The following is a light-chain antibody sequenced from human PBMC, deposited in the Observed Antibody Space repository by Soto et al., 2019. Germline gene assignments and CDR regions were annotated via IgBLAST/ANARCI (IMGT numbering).Light chain of an antibody. J-gene: IGKJ2*01. CDR2: LGS. V-gene: IGKV2-28*01. CDR1: QSLLHSNGYNY. CDR3: MQALQSPYT. Sequence: DIVMTQSPLSLPVTPGEPASISCRSSQSLLHSNGYNYLVWYLQKPGPSPQLLIYLGSNRDSGVHDRFRGSGSGTGFTLKISGAEAEDVGVSYCMQALQSPYTFGRGTDLEL.